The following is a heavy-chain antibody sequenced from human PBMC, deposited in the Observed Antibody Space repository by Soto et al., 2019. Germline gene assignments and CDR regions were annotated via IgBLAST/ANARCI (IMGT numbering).Heavy chain of an antibody. CDR1: GGTFSSYA. V-gene: IGHV1-69*13. J-gene: IGHJ3*02. CDR3: ATAAGIQLWLPAFDI. D-gene: IGHD5-18*01. CDR2: IIPIFGTA. Sequence: SVKVSCKASGGTFSSYAISWLRQSPGQGLEWMGGIIPIFGTANYAQKFQGRVTITADESTSTAYMELSSLRSEDTAVYYCATAAGIQLWLPAFDIWGQGTMVTVSS.